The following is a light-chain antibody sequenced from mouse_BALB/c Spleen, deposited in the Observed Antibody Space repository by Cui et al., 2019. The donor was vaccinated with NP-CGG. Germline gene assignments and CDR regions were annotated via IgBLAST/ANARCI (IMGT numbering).Light chain of an antibody. CDR1: TGAVTTINY. CDR2: GTN. V-gene: IGLV1*01. J-gene: IGLJ1*01. Sequence: QAVVTQESELTTSPGETVTLTCRSSTGAVTTINYANWVQEKPDHLFTGLIGGTNNRAPGVPASFSGSLIGDKAALTITGAQTEDEAIYFCALWYSNHWVFGGGTKLTVL. CDR3: ALWYSNHWV.